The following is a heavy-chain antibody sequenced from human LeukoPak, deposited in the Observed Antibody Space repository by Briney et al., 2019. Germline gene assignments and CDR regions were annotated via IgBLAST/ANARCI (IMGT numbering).Heavy chain of an antibody. Sequence: GGSLRLSCAASGFTFGSYAMSWVRQAPGKGLEWVSSLNSNGGATYYSDSVKGRFTSSRDNSKNTLYLQMHRLRAEDTAVYYCAKATYSGSFPYFDYWGQGTPVTVSS. V-gene: IGHV3-23*01. J-gene: IGHJ4*02. CDR2: LNSNGGAT. D-gene: IGHD1-26*01. CDR1: GFTFGSYA. CDR3: AKATYSGSFPYFDY.